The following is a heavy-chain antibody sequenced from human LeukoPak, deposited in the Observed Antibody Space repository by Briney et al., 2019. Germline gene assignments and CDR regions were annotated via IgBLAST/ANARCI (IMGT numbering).Heavy chain of an antibody. CDR1: GYSFTSYW. V-gene: IGHV5-51*01. Sequence: GESLKISCKGSGYSFTSYWIGWVRQMPGKGLEWMGIIYPGDSDTRYSPSFQGQVTISADKSISTAYLQWSSLKASDTAMYYCARSNSTGYYYDSSGYEDYWGQGTLVTVSS. D-gene: IGHD3-22*01. CDR3: ARSNSTGYYYDSSGYEDY. CDR2: IYPGDSDT. J-gene: IGHJ4*02.